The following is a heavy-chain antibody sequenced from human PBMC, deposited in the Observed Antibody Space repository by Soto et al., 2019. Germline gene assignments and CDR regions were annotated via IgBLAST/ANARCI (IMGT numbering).Heavy chain of an antibody. CDR2: IYYSGAP. J-gene: IGHJ1*01. Sequence: SETLSLTCAVSGGSISSTNYYWAWIRQPPGKGREWVATIYYSGAPYYNRSLKSRLTISIDTSKNQLSLRLSSETAADTAMYNCAGYYDTSNRPYFHHWGQGARVTVSS. D-gene: IGHD3-22*01. V-gene: IGHV4-39*01. CDR3: AGYYDTSNRPYFHH. CDR1: GGSISSTNYY.